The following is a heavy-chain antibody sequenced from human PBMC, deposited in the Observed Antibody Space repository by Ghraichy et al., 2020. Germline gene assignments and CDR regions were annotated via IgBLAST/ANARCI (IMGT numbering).Heavy chain of an antibody. CDR2: ITGSGGST. CDR1: GFTFVNYA. Sequence: GGSLRLSCAASGFTFVNYAMIWVRQAPGRGLEYVSVITGSGGSTYYADSGKGRVTISRDNSKNTLFLQMNSLRVEDTAVYYCAKDKGAGRGFDVWGQGTTVTVSS. CDR3: AKDKGAGRGFDV. V-gene: IGHV3-23*01. J-gene: IGHJ6*02. D-gene: IGHD5-24*01.